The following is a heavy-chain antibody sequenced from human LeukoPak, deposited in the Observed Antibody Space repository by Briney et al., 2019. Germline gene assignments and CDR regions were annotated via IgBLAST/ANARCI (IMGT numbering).Heavy chain of an antibody. CDR1: GFTVSSNY. CDR3: ARAGYYDSSGYYLDY. D-gene: IGHD3-22*01. J-gene: IGHJ4*02. Sequence: PGGSLRLSCAASGFTVSSNYMRWVRQAPGKGLEWVSVIYSGGSTYYADSVKGRFTISRDNSKNTLYLQMNSLRAEDTAVYYCARAGYYDSSGYYLDYWGQGTLVTVSS. V-gene: IGHV3-66*02. CDR2: IYSGGST.